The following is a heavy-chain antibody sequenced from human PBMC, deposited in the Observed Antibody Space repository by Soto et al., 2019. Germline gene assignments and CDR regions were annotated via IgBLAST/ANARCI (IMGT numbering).Heavy chain of an antibody. CDR3: ARERVPVSSGIAAAGFDY. CDR2: IIPIFGTA. D-gene: IGHD6-13*01. V-gene: IGHV1-69*13. Sequence: GASVKVSFKASGGPFSSYAISLVRQAPGQGLEWMGGIIPIFGTANYAQKFQGRVTITADESTSTAYMELSRLRSEDTAVYYCARERVPVSSGIAAAGFDYWGQGTLVTVSS. CDR1: GGPFSSYA. J-gene: IGHJ4*02.